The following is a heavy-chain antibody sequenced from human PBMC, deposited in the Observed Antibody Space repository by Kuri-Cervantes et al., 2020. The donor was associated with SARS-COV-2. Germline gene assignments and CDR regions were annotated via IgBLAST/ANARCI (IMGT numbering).Heavy chain of an antibody. J-gene: IGHJ3*02. V-gene: IGHV1-69*13. D-gene: IGHD2-2*01. CDR3: AREVGYCDSGRCYGLDAFDI. CDR1: GGTFSSYA. Sequence: SVKVSCKASGGTFSSYAISWVRQAPGQGLEWMGGIIPIFGTANYAQKFQGRVTITADESTSTAYMELSSLRSEDTAVYYCAREVGYCDSGRCYGLDAFDIWGQGTMVTVSS. CDR2: IIPIFGTA.